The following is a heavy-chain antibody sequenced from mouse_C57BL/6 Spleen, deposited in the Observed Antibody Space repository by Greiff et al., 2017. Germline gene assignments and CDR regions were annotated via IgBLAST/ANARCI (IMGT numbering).Heavy chain of an antibody. Sequence: VKLMESGAELVKPGASVKISCKASGYAFSSYWMNWVKQRPGKGLEWIGQIYPGDGDTNYNGKFKGKATLTADKSSSTAYMQLSSLTSEDSAVYFCARDDLRRGYFDVWGTGTTVTVSS. D-gene: IGHD2-12*01. CDR2: IYPGDGDT. V-gene: IGHV1-80*01. CDR3: ARDDLRRGYFDV. J-gene: IGHJ1*03. CDR1: GYAFSSYW.